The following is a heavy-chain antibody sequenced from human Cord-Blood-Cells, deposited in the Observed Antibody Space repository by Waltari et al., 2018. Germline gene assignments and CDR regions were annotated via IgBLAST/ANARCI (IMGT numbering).Heavy chain of an antibody. CDR2: ISYDGSNK. CDR1: GFTFSRYA. Sequence: QVQLVESGGGVVQPGRSLRLSCAASGFTFSRYAMSWFRQAPGEGLEWVAGISYDGSNKYYADSVKGRFTISRDNSKNTLYLQMNSLRAEDTAVYYCARVRYSSGWYYFDYWGQGTLVTVSS. J-gene: IGHJ4*02. V-gene: IGHV3-30-3*01. D-gene: IGHD6-19*01. CDR3: ARVRYSSGWYYFDY.